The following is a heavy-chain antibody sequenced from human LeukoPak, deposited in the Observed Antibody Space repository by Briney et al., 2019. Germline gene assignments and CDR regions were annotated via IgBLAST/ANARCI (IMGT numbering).Heavy chain of an antibody. J-gene: IGHJ4*02. CDR3: ARSDLVSGSYYVVDY. D-gene: IGHD1-26*01. Sequence: PSGTLSLTCTVSGGSISSYYWSWTRQPPGKGLEWIGYIYYSGSTNYNPSLKSRVTISVDTSKNQFSLNLSSVTAADTAVYYCARSDLVSGSYYVVDYWGQGTLVTVSS. V-gene: IGHV4-59*08. CDR1: GGSISSYY. CDR2: IYYSGST.